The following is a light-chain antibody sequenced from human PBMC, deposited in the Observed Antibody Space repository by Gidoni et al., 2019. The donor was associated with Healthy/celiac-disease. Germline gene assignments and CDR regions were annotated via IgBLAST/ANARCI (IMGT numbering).Light chain of an antibody. CDR3: QQRSNWPIT. J-gene: IGKJ5*01. CDR2: DAS. V-gene: IGKV3-11*01. Sequence: EIVLTQSPATLSLSPGERATLACRARQRVSSYLAWYQQKPGQAPRILIYDASNRATGIPARFSGSGSGTDFTLTISSLEPEDFAVYYCQQRSNWPITFGQGTRLEIK. CDR1: QRVSSY.